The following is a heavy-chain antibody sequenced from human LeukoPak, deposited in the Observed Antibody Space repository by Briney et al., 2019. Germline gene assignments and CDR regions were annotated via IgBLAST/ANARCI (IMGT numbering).Heavy chain of an antibody. J-gene: IGHJ1*01. Sequence: GGSLRLSCAASGFTFSDHYMDWVRQAPGKGLEWVGRIRKKTNSYTTEYAASVKDRFTISRDDSKNSLYLQMNSLRAEDTAVYYCAKDQTYLDTMIVVVITSGGYFQHWGQGTLVTVSS. CDR2: IRKKTNSYTT. V-gene: IGHV3-72*01. CDR1: GFTFSDHY. D-gene: IGHD3-22*01. CDR3: AKDQTYLDTMIVVVITSGGYFQH.